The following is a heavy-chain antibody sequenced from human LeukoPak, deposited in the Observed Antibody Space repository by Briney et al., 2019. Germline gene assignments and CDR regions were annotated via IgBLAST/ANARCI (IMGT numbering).Heavy chain of an antibody. CDR2: IYTSGST. CDR3: ARRPSPPDAFDI. J-gene: IGHJ3*02. Sequence: SETLSLTCTVSGGSISSGSYYWSWIRQPAGKGLEWIGRIYTSGSTNYNPSLKSRVTISRDTSKNQFSLNLYSVTAADTAVYYCARRPSPPDAFDIWGQGTVVIVSS. V-gene: IGHV4-61*02. CDR1: GGSISSGSYY.